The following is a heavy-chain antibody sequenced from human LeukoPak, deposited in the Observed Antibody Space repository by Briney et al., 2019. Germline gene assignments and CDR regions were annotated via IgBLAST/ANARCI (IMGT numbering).Heavy chain of an antibody. V-gene: IGHV3-30*02. Sequence: PGGSLRLSCAASGFTFRYYGMHWVRLAPGKGLEWVAFIRYDGSIKYYVDSVKGRFTVSRDNSKNTLYLQMNSLRAEDTAVYYCAKDVNVGGDYFDYWGQGTLVTVSS. CDR2: IRYDGSIK. J-gene: IGHJ4*02. CDR3: AKDVNVGGDYFDY. D-gene: IGHD3-10*01. CDR1: GFTFRYYG.